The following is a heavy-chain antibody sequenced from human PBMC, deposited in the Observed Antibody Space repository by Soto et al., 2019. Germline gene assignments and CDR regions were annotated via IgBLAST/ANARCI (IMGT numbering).Heavy chain of an antibody. Sequence: GGSLRLSCAASGFTLSGYSMNWVRQAPGKGLEWVSSISTSSSYIHYADSVKGRFTISRDNAENSLYLQMNSLRAADTAVYYCARHTVGVVTATDYWGQGTLVTVSS. D-gene: IGHD2-21*02. V-gene: IGHV3-21*01. J-gene: IGHJ4*02. CDR1: GFTLSGYS. CDR2: ISTSSSYI. CDR3: ARHTVGVVTATDY.